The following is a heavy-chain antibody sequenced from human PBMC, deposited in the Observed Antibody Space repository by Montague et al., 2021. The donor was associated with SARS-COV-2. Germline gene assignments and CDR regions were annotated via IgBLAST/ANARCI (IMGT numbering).Heavy chain of an antibody. V-gene: IGHV4-39*01. D-gene: IGHD3-22*01. J-gene: IGHJ4*02. CDR1: GGSISSSSYF. CDR2: IYYSGNT. Sequence: SETLSLTCTVSGGSISSSSYFWGWIRQPPGKGLEWIGSIYYSGNTYYNPSLKSRVTISVDTSKNQFSLKLSSVTAADTAVFYCARLYYYDSSGYYPEFDYWGQGTLVTVSS. CDR3: ARLYYYDSSGYYPEFDY.